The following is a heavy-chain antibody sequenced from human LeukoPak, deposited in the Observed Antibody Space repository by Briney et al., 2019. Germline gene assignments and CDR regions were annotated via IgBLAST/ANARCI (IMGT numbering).Heavy chain of an antibody. CDR3: ARDVSAGGTNWFDP. Sequence: ASVKVSCKASGGTFTGYYIHWVRQAPGQGLEWMGWINPNSGGPNYAQKFQGRVTMTRDTSISTAYMEMSRLRSDDTAVYYCARDVSAGGTNWFDPWGQGTLVTVSS. J-gene: IGHJ5*02. CDR1: GGTFTGYY. CDR2: INPNSGGP. D-gene: IGHD3-16*01. V-gene: IGHV1-2*02.